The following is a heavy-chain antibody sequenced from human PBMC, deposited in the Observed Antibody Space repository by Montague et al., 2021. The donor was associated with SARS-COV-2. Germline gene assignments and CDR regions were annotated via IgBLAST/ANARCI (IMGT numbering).Heavy chain of an antibody. V-gene: IGHV4-4*02. D-gene: IGHD4-11*01. CDR3: AGKVLTVPADY. J-gene: IGHJ4*02. Sequence: SETLSLTCAVSGVSITSTNWWSLVHQPPGKGLEWIGEIFYGGIATXNPXLKSRATISMDRSRNLFSLKLSSVTAADTAIYYCAGKVLTVPADYWGQGTLVTVS. CDR2: IFYGGIA. CDR1: GVSITSTNW.